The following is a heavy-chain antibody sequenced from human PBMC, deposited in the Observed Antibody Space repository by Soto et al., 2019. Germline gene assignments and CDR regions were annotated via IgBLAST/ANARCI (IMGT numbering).Heavy chain of an antibody. CDR3: AKVHGSYWWVSWFDP. D-gene: IGHD1-26*01. V-gene: IGHV3-30*18. CDR2: ISYDGSNK. CDR1: GFTFSSYG. Sequence: QVQLMESGGGVVQPGRSLRLSCAASGFTFSSYGMHWVRQAPGKGLEWVAVISYDGSNKYYADSVKGRFTISRDNSKNTLYLQMNSLRAEDTAVYYCAKVHGSYWWVSWFDPWGQGTLVTVSS. J-gene: IGHJ5*02.